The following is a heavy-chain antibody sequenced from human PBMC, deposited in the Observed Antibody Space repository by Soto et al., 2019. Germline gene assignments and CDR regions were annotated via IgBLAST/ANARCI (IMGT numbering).Heavy chain of an antibody. D-gene: IGHD4-17*01. CDR3: PRFSGFQSCDYLSYLES. CDR2: VYPGDSDT. Sequence: GESLKISCQASGYTFASHLLGWVRQIPGKGLEWMVLVYPGDSDTRYSPSFQGQISISADKSINTAYLQWSSLEASDTAMFYCPRFSGFQSCDYLSYLESWSQGTLVTVSS. V-gene: IGHV5-51*01. J-gene: IGHJ4*02. CDR1: GYTFASHL.